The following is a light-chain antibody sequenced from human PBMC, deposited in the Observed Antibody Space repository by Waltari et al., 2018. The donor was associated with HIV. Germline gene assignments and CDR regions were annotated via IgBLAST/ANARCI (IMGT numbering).Light chain of an antibody. V-gene: IGLV2-14*03. Sequence: QSALTQPASVSGSPGQSITISCTGTSSDVGAYNYVSWYQVLPDKVPKLLFDDVSAGPSWVSTRFSGSKSGNTASLTISGLQAEDGADYYCSSYTRSSTMIFGGGTKLTVL. CDR1: SSDVGAYNY. J-gene: IGLJ2*01. CDR3: SSYTRSSTMI. CDR2: DVS.